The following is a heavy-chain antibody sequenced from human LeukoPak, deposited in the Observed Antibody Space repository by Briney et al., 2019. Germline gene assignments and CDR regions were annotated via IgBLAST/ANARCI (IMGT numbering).Heavy chain of an antibody. Sequence: SETLSLTCTVSGGSISSSSYYWGWIRQPPGKGLEWIGSIYYSGSTYYNPSLKSRVTISVDTSKNQFSLKLSSVTAADTAVYYCARPRWEILTGYYISDWGQGTLVTVSS. J-gene: IGHJ4*02. D-gene: IGHD3-9*01. V-gene: IGHV4-39*01. CDR1: GGSISSSSYY. CDR2: IYYSGST. CDR3: ARPRWEILTGYYISD.